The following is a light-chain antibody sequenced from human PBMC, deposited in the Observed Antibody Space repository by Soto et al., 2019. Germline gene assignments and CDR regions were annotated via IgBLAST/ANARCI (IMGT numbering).Light chain of an antibody. CDR1: QSVLYSSNNKNY. V-gene: IGKV4-1*01. J-gene: IGKJ1*01. Sequence: DIVMTKSPQSLSVSLCERATINCKASQSVLYSSNNKNYLAWYQQKPGQPPKLLIYWASTRESGVPDRFSGSGSGTEFTLTISSLQPDDFATYYCQQYNNLWTFGQGAKVDI. CDR2: WAS. CDR3: QQYNNLWT.